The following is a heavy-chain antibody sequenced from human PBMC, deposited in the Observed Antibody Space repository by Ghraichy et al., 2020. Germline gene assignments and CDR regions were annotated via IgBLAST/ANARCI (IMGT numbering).Heavy chain of an antibody. CDR2: ITSSSTFK. V-gene: IGHV3-48*02. J-gene: IGHJ6*02. CDR1: GFNFGSYS. CDR3: ARGSTVVRFYYYDGMDV. Sequence: SCVGSGFNFGSYSMNWVRQSPGKRLEWVSYITSSSTFKSYADSVKGRFTISRDNAQNSLSLQMNSLTDEDTAVYYCARGSTVVRFYYYDGMDVWGQGTTVTVS. D-gene: IGHD4-23*01.